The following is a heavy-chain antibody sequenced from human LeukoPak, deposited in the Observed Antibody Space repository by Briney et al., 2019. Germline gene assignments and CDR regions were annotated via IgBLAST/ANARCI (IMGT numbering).Heavy chain of an antibody. CDR3: VKDSTYYYDSSGYYYWRWFDS. CDR2: IDWNGGST. J-gene: IGHJ5*01. V-gene: IGHV3-20*04. Sequence: GGSLRLSCEASGFTFDKYGMSWVRQAPGKGLEWVSGIDWNGGSTAYADSVKGRFTISRDNAKNSLYLQMNTLRAEDTALYYCVKDSTYYYDSSGYYYWRWFDSWGQGTLVTVSS. CDR1: GFTFDKYG. D-gene: IGHD3-22*01.